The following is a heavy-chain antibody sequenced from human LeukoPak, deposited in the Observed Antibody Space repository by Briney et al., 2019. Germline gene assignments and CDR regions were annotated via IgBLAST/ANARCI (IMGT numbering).Heavy chain of an antibody. D-gene: IGHD1-26*01. CDR1: GFTFSSYE. V-gene: IGHV3-48*03. CDR2: ISSSGSTI. CDR3: AREYSGSYYRYMDV. J-gene: IGHJ6*03. Sequence: RGSLRLSCAQSGFTFSSYEMNWVRHAPGEGLEWVSYISSSGSTIYYADSVKGRFTISRDNSKNTLYLQMISLKAEDTAVYYCAREYSGSYYRYMDVWGKGNTVTVSS.